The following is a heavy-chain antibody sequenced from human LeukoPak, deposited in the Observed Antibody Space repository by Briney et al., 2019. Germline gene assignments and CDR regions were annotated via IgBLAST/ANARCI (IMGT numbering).Heavy chain of an antibody. CDR1: GFSLSSYS. Sequence: PGGSLRLSCAASGFSLSSYSMNWVRQAPGKGLEWVSYISSTSNTIYYADSVKGRFTISRDNAENSLYLQMNSLRDEDTAVYYCARKATDFDDWGQGTLVTVSS. CDR2: ISSTSNTI. J-gene: IGHJ4*02. D-gene: IGHD1-1*01. V-gene: IGHV3-48*02. CDR3: ARKATDFDD.